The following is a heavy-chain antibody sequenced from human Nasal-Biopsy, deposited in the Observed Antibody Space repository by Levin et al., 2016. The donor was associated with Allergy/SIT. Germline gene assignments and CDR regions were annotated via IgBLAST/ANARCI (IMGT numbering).Heavy chain of an antibody. V-gene: IGHV1-46*01. CDR1: GYRFTTYN. CDR2: INPSSGST. J-gene: IGHJ4*02. Sequence: ASVKVSCKASGYRFTTYNIHWVRQAPGQGLEWVGFINPSSGSTYFAQKFQGRVTLTKDTSTSIVYMELTSLRSDDTAVFYCARDRGNRPDYWGQGTLVTVSS. D-gene: IGHD3-10*01. CDR3: ARDRGNRPDY.